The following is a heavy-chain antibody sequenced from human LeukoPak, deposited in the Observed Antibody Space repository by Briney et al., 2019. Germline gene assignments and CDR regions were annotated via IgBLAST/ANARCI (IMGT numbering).Heavy chain of an antibody. CDR3: ARHPRGFIVVVPTAAEYAFDI. CDR1: GGSISSGGYY. D-gene: IGHD2-2*01. CDR2: IYHSGST. Sequence: SQTLSLTCTVSGGSISSGGYYWSWIRQPPGKGLEWIGYIYHSGSTYYNPSLKSRVTISVDRSKNQFSLKLSSVTAADTAVYYCARHPRGFIVVVPTAAEYAFDIWGQGTMVTISS. V-gene: IGHV4-30-2*01. J-gene: IGHJ3*02.